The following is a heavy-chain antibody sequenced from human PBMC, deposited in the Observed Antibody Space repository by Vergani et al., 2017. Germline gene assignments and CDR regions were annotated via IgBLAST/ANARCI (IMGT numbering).Heavy chain of an antibody. CDR3: ARSRSPYYGGNDY. J-gene: IGHJ4*02. CDR2: IYYSGST. CDR1: GGSISSYY. Sequence: QVQLQESGPGLVKPPETLSLTCTVSGGSISSYYWSWIRQPPGKGLEWIGYIYYSGSTNYNPSLKSRVTISVDTSKNQFSLKLSSVTAADTAVYYCARSRSPYYGGNDYWGQGTLVTVSS. V-gene: IGHV4-59*01. D-gene: IGHD4-23*01.